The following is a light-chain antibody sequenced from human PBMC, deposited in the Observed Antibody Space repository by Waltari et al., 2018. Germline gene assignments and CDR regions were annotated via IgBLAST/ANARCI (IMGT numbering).Light chain of an antibody. CDR2: EGN. V-gene: IGLV2-23*01. J-gene: IGLJ3*02. Sequence: QSALTQPASVSGSPGQSIIIPCTETSSGVGPPNLVSWYQQHPGKAPKVIIYEGNKRPSEVPNRFSGSKSGNTASLTISGLQAEDEADYYCSSYTGTTTPRVFGGGTKLTVL. CDR1: SSGVGPPNL. CDR3: SSYTGTTTPRV.